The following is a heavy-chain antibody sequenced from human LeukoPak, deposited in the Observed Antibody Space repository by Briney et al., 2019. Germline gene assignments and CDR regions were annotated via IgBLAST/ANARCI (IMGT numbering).Heavy chain of an antibody. CDR3: AKGVGYCSGGSCQQFDY. Sequence: GGSLRLSCAASGFTFSSYIMNWVRQAPGKGLEWVSSISSRSSYIYYADSVKGRFTISRDNSKNTLYLQMNSLRAEDTAVYYCAKGVGYCSGGSCQQFDYWGQGTLVTVSS. V-gene: IGHV3-21*04. CDR2: ISSRSSYI. CDR1: GFTFSSYI. D-gene: IGHD2-15*01. J-gene: IGHJ4*02.